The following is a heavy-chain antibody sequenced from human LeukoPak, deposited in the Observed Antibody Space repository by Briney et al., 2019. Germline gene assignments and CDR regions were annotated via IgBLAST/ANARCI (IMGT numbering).Heavy chain of an antibody. D-gene: IGHD3-10*01. J-gene: IGHJ4*02. CDR1: GYTFTSYG. CDR3: ARVRLGELLSYFDY. Sequence: ASVTVSCKASGYTFTSYGISWVRQAPGQGLEWMGWINPNSGGTNYAQKFQGRVTMTRDTSISPAYMELSRLRSDDTAVYYCARVRLGELLSYFDYWGQGTLVTVSS. V-gene: IGHV1-2*02. CDR2: INPNSGGT.